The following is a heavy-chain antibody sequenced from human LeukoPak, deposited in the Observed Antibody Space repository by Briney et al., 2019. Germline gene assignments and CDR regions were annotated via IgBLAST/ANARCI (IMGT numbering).Heavy chain of an antibody. V-gene: IGHV4-61*01. J-gene: IGHJ4*02. Sequence: KPSETLSLTCTVSGGSVSSGSYYWSWIRQPPGKGLEWIGYIYYSGSTYYNPSLESRVTISVDTSKNQFSLKLNSVTAADTAVYYCARRGGGSITYFDYWSQGTLVTVSS. D-gene: IGHD3-10*01. CDR2: IYYSGST. CDR1: GGSVSSGSYY. CDR3: ARRGGGSITYFDY.